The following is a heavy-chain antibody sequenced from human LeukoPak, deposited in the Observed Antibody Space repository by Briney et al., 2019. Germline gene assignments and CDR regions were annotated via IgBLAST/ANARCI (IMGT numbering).Heavy chain of an antibody. Sequence: GGSLRLSCAASGLTFSSYSMNWVRQAPGKGLEWISSITIGSYIYYADSVKGRFAISRDNTKNSLYLQMNSLRAEDTAVYYCASGSYGSGFYYFYYMDVWGKGTTVTVSS. J-gene: IGHJ6*03. CDR3: ASGSYGSGFYYFYYMDV. CDR2: ITIGSYI. CDR1: GLTFSSYS. D-gene: IGHD3-10*01. V-gene: IGHV3-21*01.